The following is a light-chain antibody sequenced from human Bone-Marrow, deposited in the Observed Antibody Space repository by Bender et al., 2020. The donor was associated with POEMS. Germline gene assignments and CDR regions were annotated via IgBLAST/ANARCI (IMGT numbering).Light chain of an antibody. Sequence: QSALTQPPSASGSPGHSVTISCTGTSSDVGGYNYVSWYQQHPGKAPKLMIYEVSKRPSGVPDRFSGSKSGNTASLTVSGLQTEDEADYYCCSYVGSITVLFGGGTKLTVL. CDR2: EVS. CDR3: CSYVGSITVL. J-gene: IGLJ2*01. CDR1: SSDVGGYNY. V-gene: IGLV2-8*01.